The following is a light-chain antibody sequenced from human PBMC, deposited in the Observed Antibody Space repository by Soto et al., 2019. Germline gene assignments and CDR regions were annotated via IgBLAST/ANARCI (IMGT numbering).Light chain of an antibody. CDR3: QQRSNWLLT. V-gene: IGKV3-11*01. Sequence: EIVLTQSPATLSLSPGERATLSCRASQSVSSYLAWYQQKPGQAPRLLIYDASNRATVIPARFSGSGSGTDFTLTISSLEPEDFAVYYCQQRSNWLLTFGGGTKVELK. J-gene: IGKJ4*01. CDR1: QSVSSY. CDR2: DAS.